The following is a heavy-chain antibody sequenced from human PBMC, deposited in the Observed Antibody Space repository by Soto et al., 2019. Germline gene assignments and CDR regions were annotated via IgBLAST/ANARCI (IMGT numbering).Heavy chain of an antibody. CDR2: ISTDGSST. Sequence: EVQLVESGGGLVQPGGSLRLSCAATGFTFSTYWMHWVRQGPGKGLVWVSRISTDGSSTTYADSVKGRFTISRDNAKKTLYLLMIGLRAEETAVYYCARATGSNHPFDYWGQGSLVTVSS. D-gene: IGHD1-1*01. V-gene: IGHV3-74*01. J-gene: IGHJ4*02. CDR3: ARATGSNHPFDY. CDR1: GFTFSTYW.